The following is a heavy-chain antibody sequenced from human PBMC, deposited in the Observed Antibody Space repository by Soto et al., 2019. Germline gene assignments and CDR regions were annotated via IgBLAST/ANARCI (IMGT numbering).Heavy chain of an antibody. J-gene: IGHJ4*02. CDR1: GCTFSSYS. V-gene: IGHV3-21*01. CDR2: ISGSASNI. CDR3: ARDGHCISSSCFFLPDY. D-gene: IGHD2-2*01. Sequence: GGSLRLSCAASGCTFSSYSMSWVRQAPGKGLEWVSSISGSASNIHYADSVKGRFTISRDTAENSLYLQLNSLRAEDTALYYCARDGHCISSSCFFLPDYWGQGTLVTVSS.